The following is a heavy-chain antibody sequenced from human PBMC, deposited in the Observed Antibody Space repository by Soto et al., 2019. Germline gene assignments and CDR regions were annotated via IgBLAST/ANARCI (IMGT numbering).Heavy chain of an antibody. J-gene: IGHJ5*02. CDR2: IIPILGIA. Sequence: QVQLVQSGAEVKKPGSSVKVSCKASGGTFSSYTISWVRQAPGQGLEWMGRIIPILGIANYAQKFQGRVTITADNSTSTAYMELSSLRSEDTAVYYCAIPPPAPYSSCWYMSWGQGTLVTVSS. D-gene: IGHD6-19*01. CDR3: AIPPPAPYSSCWYMS. V-gene: IGHV1-69*02. CDR1: GGTFSSYT.